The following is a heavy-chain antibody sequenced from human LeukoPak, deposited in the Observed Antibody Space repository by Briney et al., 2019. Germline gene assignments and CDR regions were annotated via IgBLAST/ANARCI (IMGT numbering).Heavy chain of an antibody. D-gene: IGHD1-26*01. V-gene: IGHV1-18*01. CDR2: ISAYNGNT. Sequence: ASVKVSCKASGYTFTSYGISWVRQAPGQGLEWMGWISAYNGNTNYAQKLQGRVTMTTDTSTSTAYMELSSLRSEDTAVYYCARANSGTSLDYWGQGTLVTVSS. J-gene: IGHJ4*02. CDR1: GYTFTSYG. CDR3: ARANSGTSLDY.